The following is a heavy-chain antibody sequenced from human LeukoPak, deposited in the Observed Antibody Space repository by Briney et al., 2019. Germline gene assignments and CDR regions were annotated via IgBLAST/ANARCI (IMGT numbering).Heavy chain of an antibody. CDR1: GFTFSNYA. J-gene: IGHJ4*02. D-gene: IGHD6-13*01. CDR2: VSGSGGGT. V-gene: IGHV3-23*01. CDR3: ARGKEQQLVADY. Sequence: SGGSLRLSCAASGFTFSNYAMNWVRQAPGRGLEWVSSVSGSGGGTFYADSVKGRFTVSRDNSKNTLFLRMNSLSAEDTAVYYCARGKEQQLVADYWGQGTLVSISS.